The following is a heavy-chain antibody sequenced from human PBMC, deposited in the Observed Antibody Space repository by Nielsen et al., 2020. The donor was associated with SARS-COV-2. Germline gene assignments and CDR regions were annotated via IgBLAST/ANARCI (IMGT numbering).Heavy chain of an antibody. V-gene: IGHV4-39*01. CDR3: ARERVVTAIRNFDY. Sequence: ETLSLTCTVSGGSISSSSYYWGWIRQPPGKGLEWIGSIYYSGSTYYNPSLKSRVTISVDTSKNQFSLKLSSVTAADTAVYYCARERVVTAIRNFDYWGQGTLVTVSS. J-gene: IGHJ4*02. CDR2: IYYSGST. CDR1: GGSISSSSYY. D-gene: IGHD2-21*02.